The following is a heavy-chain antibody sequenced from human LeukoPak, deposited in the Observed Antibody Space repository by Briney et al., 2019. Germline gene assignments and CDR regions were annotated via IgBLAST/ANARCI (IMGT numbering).Heavy chain of an antibody. D-gene: IGHD4-23*01. CDR1: GGSTSSSPYY. Sequence: SETLSLTCTVSGGSTSSSPYYWGWIRQPPGKGLEWIGSIYYSGTTHYSPSLKSRVTISVDTSKNQFSLQLSPVIAADTAVYYCARVGVDYSGNVIKYYFDYWGQGTLVTVSS. CDR3: ARVGVDYSGNVIKYYFDY. V-gene: IGHV4-39*07. J-gene: IGHJ4*02. CDR2: IYYSGTT.